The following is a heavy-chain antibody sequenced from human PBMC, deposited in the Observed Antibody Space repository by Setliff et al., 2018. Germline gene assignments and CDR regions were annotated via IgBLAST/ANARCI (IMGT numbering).Heavy chain of an antibody. CDR3: ARAHSSTLSVHDY. D-gene: IGHD2-2*01. J-gene: IGHJ4*02. CDR1: GFTFSSYA. V-gene: IGHV3-23*01. CDR2: ISGSGGST. Sequence: PGGSLRLSCAASGFTFSSYAMSWVRQAPGKGLEWVSAISGSGGSTTYEDSVKGRFTISRDNAKNTLYLQMNSLRAEDTAVYYCARAHSSTLSVHDYWGQGTLVTVPQ.